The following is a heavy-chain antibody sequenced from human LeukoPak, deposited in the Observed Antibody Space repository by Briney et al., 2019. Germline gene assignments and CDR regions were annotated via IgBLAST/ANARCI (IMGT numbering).Heavy chain of an antibody. D-gene: IGHD4-17*01. CDR2: INPNGGRT. J-gene: IGHJ6*02. Sequence: ASVKVSCKASGYTFTGYYMHWVRQAPGQGLEWMGVINPNGGRTSYAQNFQGRVTMTRDTSTSTVYMELSSLRSEDTAVYYCAREKAYGDYYYYYGMDVWGQGTTVTVSS. CDR1: GYTFTGYY. V-gene: IGHV1-46*01. CDR3: AREKAYGDYYYYYGMDV.